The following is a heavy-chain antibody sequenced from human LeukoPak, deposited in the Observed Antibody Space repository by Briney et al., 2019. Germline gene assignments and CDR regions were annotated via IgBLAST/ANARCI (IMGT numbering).Heavy chain of an antibody. CDR1: GFTVSSNY. J-gene: IGHJ4*02. CDR3: ARALSGYDLGAYSD. V-gene: IGHV3-66*01. CDR2: IYSGGST. D-gene: IGHD5-12*01. Sequence: GGSLRLSCAASGFTVSSNYMSWVRQAPGKGLEWVSVIYSGGSTYYADSVKGRFTISRDNSKNTLYLQMNSLRAEDTAVYYCARALSGYDLGAYSDWGQGTLVTVSS.